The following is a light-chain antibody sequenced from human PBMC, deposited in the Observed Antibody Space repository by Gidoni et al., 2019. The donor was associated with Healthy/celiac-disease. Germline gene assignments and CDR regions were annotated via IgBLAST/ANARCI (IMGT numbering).Light chain of an antibody. CDR1: NIGSKS. CDR2: YDS. CDR3: QVWDSSSDPFYV. V-gene: IGLV3-21*04. Sequence: SYVLTQPPSVSVAPGKTSRITCGGNNIGSKSVHWYQQKPGQAPVLVIYYDSDRPSGIPERFSGSNSGNTATLTISRVEAGDEADYYCQVWDSSSDPFYVFGTGTKVTAL. J-gene: IGLJ1*01.